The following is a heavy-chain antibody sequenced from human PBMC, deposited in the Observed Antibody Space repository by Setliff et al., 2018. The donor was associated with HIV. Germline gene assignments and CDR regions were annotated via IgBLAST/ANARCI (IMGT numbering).Heavy chain of an antibody. CDR2: ISGSGAST. CDR1: GFTFSSYA. J-gene: IGHJ3*02. D-gene: IGHD3-22*01. V-gene: IGHV3-23*01. Sequence: LRLSCAASGFTFSSYAMSWVRQAPGKGLEWVSTISGSGASTYYADSVKGRFTISRDNAKNTLYLQMNSLRAEDTAVYYCARRHQVYDSSGCYYGEAHAFDIWGQGTMVTVSS. CDR3: ARRHQVYDSSGCYYGEAHAFDI.